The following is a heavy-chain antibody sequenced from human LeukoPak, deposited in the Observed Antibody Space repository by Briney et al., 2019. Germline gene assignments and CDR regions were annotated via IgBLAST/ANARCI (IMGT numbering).Heavy chain of an antibody. V-gene: IGHV4-38-2*01. CDR2: IYHSGST. CDR1: GYSISSGYY. CDR3: ARVGFLLGYCSSTSCSHREARVGPGDYGMDV. J-gene: IGHJ6*04. D-gene: IGHD2-2*01. Sequence: PSETLSLTCAVSGYSISSGYYWGWIRQPPGKGLEWIGSIYHSGSTYYNPSLKSRVTISVDTSKNQFSLKLSSVTAADTAVYYCARVGFLLGYCSSTSCSHREARVGPGDYGMDVWGNGTTVTVSS.